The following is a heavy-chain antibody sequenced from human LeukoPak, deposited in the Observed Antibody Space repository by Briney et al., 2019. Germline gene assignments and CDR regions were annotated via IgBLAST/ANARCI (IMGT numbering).Heavy chain of an antibody. CDR2: INQDGSAK. CDR1: GFTLSSHW. V-gene: IGHV3-7*01. CDR3: ARWEIRGTAHKLDY. D-gene: IGHD1-7*01. Sequence: GGSLRLSCVASGFTLSSHWMSWVRQTPGKGLEWVANINQDGSAKYFVDSVKGRFTISRDNAKNSMYLQMNSLRAEDTAVYYCARWEIRGTAHKLDYWGQGTLVTVSS. J-gene: IGHJ4*02.